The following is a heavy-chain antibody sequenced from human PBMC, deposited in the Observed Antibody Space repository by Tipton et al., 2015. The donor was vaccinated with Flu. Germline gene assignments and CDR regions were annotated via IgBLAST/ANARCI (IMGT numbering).Heavy chain of an antibody. Sequence: TLSLTCTVSGGSISSSSYYWGWIRQPPGKGLEWIGTIYYSGNTYYNPSLKSRVTISVDTSKNQFSPNLSSATAADTAVYYCARRGSSGWSFFFDYWGQGTLVTVSS. J-gene: IGHJ4*02. D-gene: IGHD6-19*01. CDR1: GGSISSSSYY. V-gene: IGHV4-39*01. CDR2: IYYSGNT. CDR3: ARRGSSGWSFFFDY.